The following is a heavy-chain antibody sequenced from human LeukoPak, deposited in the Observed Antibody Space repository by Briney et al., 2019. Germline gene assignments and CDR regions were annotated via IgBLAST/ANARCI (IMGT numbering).Heavy chain of an antibody. J-gene: IGHJ3*02. CDR1: GFTFSSYS. CDR2: ISSSSSTI. CDR3: ARISHLNAFDI. Sequence: GGSLRLSCAASGFTFSSYSMNWVRQAPGKGLEWVSYISSSSSTIYYADSVKGRFTISRDNSKNTLYLQMNSLRAEDTAVYYCARISHLNAFDIWGQGTMVTVSS. V-gene: IGHV3-48*01.